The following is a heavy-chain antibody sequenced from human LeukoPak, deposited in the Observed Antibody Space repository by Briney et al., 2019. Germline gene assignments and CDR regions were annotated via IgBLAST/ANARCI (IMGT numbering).Heavy chain of an antibody. CDR1: GFTFSSYS. V-gene: IGHV3-21*01. D-gene: IGHD6-13*01. CDR2: ISSSSSYI. J-gene: IGHJ4*02. CDR3: ARDEGAAGTTVNFDY. Sequence: PGGSLRLFCAASGFTFSSYSMNWVRQARGKGLEWVSSISSSSSYIYYADSVKGRFTISRDNAKNSLYLQMNSLRAEDTAVYYCARDEGAAGTTVNFDYWGQGTLVTVSS.